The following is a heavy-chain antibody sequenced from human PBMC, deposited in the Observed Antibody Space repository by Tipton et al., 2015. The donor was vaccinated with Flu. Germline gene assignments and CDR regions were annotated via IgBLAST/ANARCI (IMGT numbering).Heavy chain of an antibody. V-gene: IGHV4-39*01. CDR2: IYYSGST. CDR3: ARHLNVLVVPAARGAFDY. J-gene: IGHJ4*02. D-gene: IGHD2-2*01. CDR1: GGSISSSSYY. Sequence: TLSLTCTVSGGSISSSSYYWGWIRQPPGKGLEWIGSIYYSGSTYYSPSLKSRVTISVDTSKNQFSLKLSSVTAADTAVYYCARHLNVLVVPAARGAFDYWGQGTLVTVSS.